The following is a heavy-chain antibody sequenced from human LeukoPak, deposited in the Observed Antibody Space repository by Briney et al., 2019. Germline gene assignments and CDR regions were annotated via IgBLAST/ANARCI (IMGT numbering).Heavy chain of an antibody. Sequence: GGSLRLSCAASGFTFSDYCMSWIRQAPGKGLEWVSYISSSSGYTNYADSVKGRFTISRDNAKNSLYLQMNSLRAEDTAVYYCARIYGSGSYHPFDPWGQGTLVTVSS. CDR2: ISSSSGYT. V-gene: IGHV3-11*06. CDR1: GFTFSDYC. J-gene: IGHJ5*02. D-gene: IGHD3-10*01. CDR3: ARIYGSGSYHPFDP.